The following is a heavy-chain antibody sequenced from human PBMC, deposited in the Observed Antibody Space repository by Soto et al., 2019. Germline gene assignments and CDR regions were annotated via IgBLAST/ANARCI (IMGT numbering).Heavy chain of an antibody. CDR3: ARAAGAVTTWFDY. J-gene: IGHJ4*02. CDR2: INSDGSSA. V-gene: IGHV3-74*01. Sequence: EVQLVESGGGLVQPGGSLRLSCAASGFTFSNYWIHWVRQAPGKGLVWVSRINSDGSSASYADSVKGRFTISRDNAKNTLYLQMNSLRVEDTAVYYCARAAGAVTTWFDYWGQGTLVTVSS. D-gene: IGHD4-17*01. CDR1: GFTFSNYW.